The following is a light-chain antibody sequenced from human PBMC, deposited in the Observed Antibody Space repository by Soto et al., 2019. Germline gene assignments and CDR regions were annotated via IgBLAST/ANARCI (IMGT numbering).Light chain of an antibody. V-gene: IGKV3-20*01. Sequence: EIVLTQSPGTLSLSPGERATLSCRASHSFSSSFLAWYQQKPGQAPRLLIYGASSRATGIPERFSGSGSGTDFTLTISRLDPEDFGMYYCQQYDSSPYTFGQGTKVDIK. CDR1: HSFSSSF. CDR2: GAS. CDR3: QQYDSSPYT. J-gene: IGKJ2*01.